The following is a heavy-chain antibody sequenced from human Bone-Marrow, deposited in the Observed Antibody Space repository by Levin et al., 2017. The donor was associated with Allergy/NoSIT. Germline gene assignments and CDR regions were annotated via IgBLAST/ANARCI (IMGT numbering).Heavy chain of an antibody. D-gene: IGHD5-18*01. CDR2: IYYRGTT. CDR3: ARVGGSAIVTNYFDF. V-gene: IGHV4-30-4*08. J-gene: IGHJ4*02. Sequence: SQTLSLTCSVSGGSISSGDSYWTWIRQPPGKALEWIGYIYYRGTTTYNPSLKSRLAISVDNSKNQFSLQLNSVSAADTAVYFCARVGGSAIVTNYFDFWGPGILVTVSS. CDR1: GGSISSGDSY.